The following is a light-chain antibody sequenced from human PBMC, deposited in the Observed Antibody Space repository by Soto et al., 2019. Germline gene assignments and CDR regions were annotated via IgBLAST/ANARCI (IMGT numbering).Light chain of an antibody. Sequence: DIQMTQSPSSLSASVGDRVTITCRASQSITRYFNWYQQKAGKAPKLLIYAASSLQSGVPSRFSGSGSGTDFTLSISSLQPEDFATYYCQHSYSSPLTFGQGTKVEMK. CDR3: QHSYSSPLT. J-gene: IGKJ1*01. CDR1: QSITRY. CDR2: AAS. V-gene: IGKV1-39*01.